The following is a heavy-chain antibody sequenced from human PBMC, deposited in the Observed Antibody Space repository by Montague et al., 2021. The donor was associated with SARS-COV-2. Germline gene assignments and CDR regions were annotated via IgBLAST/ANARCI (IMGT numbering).Heavy chain of an antibody. V-gene: IGHV6-1*01. J-gene: IGHJ6*03. CDR3: ARDVRGLRLVWNYYYYYMDV. CDR2: SYHMLKWNN. D-gene: IGHD6-19*01. CDR1: GDSDAVEKLG. Sequence: CAISGDSDAVEKLGCNSNRQTSSLHSHRLGMSYHMLKWNNDYAVSVKSRITINPDTSKNQFSLQLNSVTPEDTAVYYCARDVRGLRLVWNYYYYYMDVWSKGTTVTVSS.